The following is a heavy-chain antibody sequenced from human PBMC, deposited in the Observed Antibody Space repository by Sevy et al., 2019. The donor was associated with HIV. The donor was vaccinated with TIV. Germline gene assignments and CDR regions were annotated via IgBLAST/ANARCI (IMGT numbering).Heavy chain of an antibody. D-gene: IGHD3-22*01. J-gene: IGHJ4*02. CDR2: IDPEDGET. CDR1: GYTLSELS. Sequence: ASVKVSCKVFGYTLSELSMHWVRQTPGKGLEWMGSIDPEDGETIYAQKFQGRVAMTEDTITNTAYMGLRSLRSDDTAVFYCAITKDYCDNSGYPFDYWGQGTLVTVSS. CDR3: AITKDYCDNSGYPFDY. V-gene: IGHV1-24*01.